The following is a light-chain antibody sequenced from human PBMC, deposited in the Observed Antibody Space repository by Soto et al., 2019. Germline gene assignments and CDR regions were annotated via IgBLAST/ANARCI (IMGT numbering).Light chain of an antibody. CDR1: QTITRY. CDR3: QQHYSPPFT. J-gene: IGKJ3*01. CDR2: ATS. V-gene: IGKV1-39*01. Sequence: DIQMTQSPSSLSASVGDRVTITCRASQTITRYLNWYQQKPGKAPTVLIYATSRLQSGVSSRCGGSGSGKDFSVTVSSLQPEDFATYDCQQHYSPPFTLGPGTPVDI.